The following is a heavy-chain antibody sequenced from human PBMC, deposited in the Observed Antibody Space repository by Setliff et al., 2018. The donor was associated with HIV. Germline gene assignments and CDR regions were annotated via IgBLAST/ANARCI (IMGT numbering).Heavy chain of an antibody. D-gene: IGHD5-12*01. Sequence: ASVKVSCKASGYSFTGYYMHWVRQTPGQGLEWVGWINPNTGGTQYAQRFQGRVTVTRDTPYTTVYMEMKSLRSDDTAIYYCAIDNRTGYSGGWPLDYWGQGTLVTVSS. V-gene: IGHV1-2*02. CDR2: INPNTGGT. CDR3: AIDNRTGYSGGWPLDY. J-gene: IGHJ4*02. CDR1: GYSFTGYY.